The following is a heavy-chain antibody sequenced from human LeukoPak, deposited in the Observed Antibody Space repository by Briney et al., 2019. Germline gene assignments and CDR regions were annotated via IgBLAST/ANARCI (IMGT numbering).Heavy chain of an antibody. CDR1: GGTFSSHA. CDR3: AREDCSSTSCYEGGSWFDP. D-gene: IGHD2-2*01. V-gene: IGHV1-69*06. CDR2: IIPIFGTA. Sequence: GASVKVSCKASGGTFSSHAISWVRQAPGQGLEWMGGIIPIFGTANYAQKFQGRVTITADKSTSTAYMELSSLRSEDTAVYYCAREDCSSTSCYEGGSWFDPWGQGTLVTVSS. J-gene: IGHJ5*02.